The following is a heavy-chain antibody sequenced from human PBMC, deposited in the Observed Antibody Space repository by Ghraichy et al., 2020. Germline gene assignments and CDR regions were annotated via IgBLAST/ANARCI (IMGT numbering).Heavy chain of an antibody. Sequence: GSLSLTCAVYGGSFSGYYWSWIRQPPGKGLEWIGEITHSGSTNFNPSLKSRVTISVDTSKRQISLKLRSVIAADTAVYYCARRRFLGLSDMDVWGQGTTVTVSS. CDR3: ARRRFLGLSDMDV. V-gene: IGHV4-34*01. J-gene: IGHJ6*02. CDR2: ITHSGST. D-gene: IGHD3-3*01. CDR1: GGSFSGYY.